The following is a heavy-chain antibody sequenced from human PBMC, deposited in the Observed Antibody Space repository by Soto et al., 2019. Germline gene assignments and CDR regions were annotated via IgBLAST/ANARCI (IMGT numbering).Heavy chain of an antibody. Sequence: SLRLSCAASGFTFSSYSMNWVRQAPGKGLEWVSYISSSSSTIYYADSVKGRFTISRDNAKNSLYLQMNSLRDEDTAVYYCTGSSGGHYYYYGMDVWGQGTTVTVSS. CDR3: TGSSGGHYYYYGMDV. CDR2: ISSSSSTI. J-gene: IGHJ6*02. V-gene: IGHV3-48*02. CDR1: GFTFSSYS. D-gene: IGHD3-16*01.